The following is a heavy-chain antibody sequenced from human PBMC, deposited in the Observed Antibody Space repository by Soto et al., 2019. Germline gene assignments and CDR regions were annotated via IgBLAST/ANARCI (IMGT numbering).Heavy chain of an antibody. J-gene: IGHJ4*02. CDR2: INHSGST. CDR1: GGSFSGYY. V-gene: IGHV4-34*01. Sequence: SETLSLTCAVYGGSFSGYYWSWIRQPPGKGLEWIGEINHSGSTNYNPSLKSRVTISVDTSKNQFSLKLSSVTAADTAVYYCARGPSIITMVRGVTPQFNYWGQGTLVTVSS. D-gene: IGHD3-10*01. CDR3: ARGPSIITMVRGVTPQFNY.